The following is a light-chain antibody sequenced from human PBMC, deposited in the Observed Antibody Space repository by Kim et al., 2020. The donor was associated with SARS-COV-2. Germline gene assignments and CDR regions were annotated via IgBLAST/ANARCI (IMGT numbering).Light chain of an antibody. Sequence: QPVLTQSPSASASLGASVKLTCTLSSGHSSYAIASHQQQPEKGPRYLMKLNSDGSHSKGDGIPDRFSGSSSGAERYLTISSLQSEDEADYYCQTWGTGIHVFGGGTQLTVL. J-gene: IGLJ2*01. CDR1: SGHSSYA. CDR3: QTWGTGIHV. V-gene: IGLV4-69*01. CDR2: LNSDGSH.